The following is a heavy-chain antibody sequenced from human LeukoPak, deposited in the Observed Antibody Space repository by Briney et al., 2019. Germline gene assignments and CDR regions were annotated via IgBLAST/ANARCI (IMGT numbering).Heavy chain of an antibody. CDR3: ARGGGLDV. CDR2: INHNGNVN. D-gene: IGHD3-16*01. J-gene: IGHJ6*02. CDR1: GYSISSSNW. Sequence: PSETLSLTCAVSGYSISSSNWWGWARQAPGKGLEWVASINHNGNVNYYVDSVKGRFTISRDNAKNSLYLQMSNLRAEDTAVYFCARGGGLDVWGQGATVTVSS. V-gene: IGHV3-7*03.